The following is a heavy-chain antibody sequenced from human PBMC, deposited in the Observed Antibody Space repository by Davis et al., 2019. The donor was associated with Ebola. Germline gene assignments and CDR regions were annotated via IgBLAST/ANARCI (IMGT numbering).Heavy chain of an antibody. CDR2: IYPGDSDT. J-gene: IGHJ3*02. D-gene: IGHD6-13*01. CDR1: GYSFTSYW. V-gene: IGHV5-51*01. Sequence: GGSLRLSCKGSGYSFTSYWIGWVRQMPGKGLEWMGIIYPGDSDTRYSPSFQGQVTISADKSISTAYLQWSSLKASDTAMYYCARSGYSSSLEEAFDIWGQGTMVTVSS. CDR3: ARSGYSSSLEEAFDI.